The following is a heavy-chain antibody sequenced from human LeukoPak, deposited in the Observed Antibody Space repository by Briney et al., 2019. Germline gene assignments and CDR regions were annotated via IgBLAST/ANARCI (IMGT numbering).Heavy chain of an antibody. D-gene: IGHD3-10*01. CDR3: ARVGRTWFGDEFDY. J-gene: IGHJ4*02. CDR2: IYHSGST. CDR1: GYSISCGYY. V-gene: IGHV4-38-2*02. Sequence: NASETLSLTCTVSGYSISCGYYWGWIRQPPGKGLEWIGSIYHSGSTYYNPSLKSRVTISVDTSKNQFSLKLSSVTAADTAVYYCARVGRTWFGDEFDYWGQGTLVTVSS.